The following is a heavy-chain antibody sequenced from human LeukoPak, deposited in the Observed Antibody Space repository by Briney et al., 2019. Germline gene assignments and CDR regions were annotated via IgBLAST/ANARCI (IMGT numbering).Heavy chain of an antibody. CDR3: ARLPYRYGGYGNGFGDY. V-gene: IGHV5-51*01. D-gene: IGHD5-12*01. CDR2: IYPGDSDT. J-gene: IGHJ4*02. CDR1: GYSFTSYW. Sequence: GESLKISCKTSGYSFTSYWIGWVRQMSGKGLEWMGIIYPGDSDTRYSPSFQGQVTISADKSISTAYLQWSSLKASDTAMYYCARLPYRYGGYGNGFGDYWGQGTLVTVSS.